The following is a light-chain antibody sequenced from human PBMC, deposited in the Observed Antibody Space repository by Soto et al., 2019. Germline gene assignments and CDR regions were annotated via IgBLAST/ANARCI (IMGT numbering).Light chain of an antibody. CDR3: LLYYRGAGL. V-gene: IGLV7-43*01. CDR2: STD. J-gene: IGLJ1*01. Sequence: QAVVTQAPSLTVSPGGTVTLTCASSTGEVSSGNFPNWFQQKPGQAPRALTYSTDSKYSWTPARFSGSLVGGKAALTLSGVQPEDEADYYCLLYYRGAGLFGTGTKVTVL. CDR1: TGEVSSGNF.